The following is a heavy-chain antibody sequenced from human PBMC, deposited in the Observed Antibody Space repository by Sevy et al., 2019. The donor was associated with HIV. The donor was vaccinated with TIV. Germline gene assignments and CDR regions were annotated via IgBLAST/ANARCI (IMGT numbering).Heavy chain of an antibody. CDR2: ISAYNGNT. CDR3: ARDLSAYYYDSSGYGN. J-gene: IGHJ4*02. D-gene: IGHD3-22*01. V-gene: IGHV1-18*04. Sequence: GPSVKVSCKASGYTFTSYGISWVRQAPGQGLEWMGWISAYNGNTNYAQKLQGRVTMTTDTSTSTAYMELRSLRSDDTAVYYCARDLSAYYYDSSGYGNWGQGTLVTVSS. CDR1: GYTFTSYG.